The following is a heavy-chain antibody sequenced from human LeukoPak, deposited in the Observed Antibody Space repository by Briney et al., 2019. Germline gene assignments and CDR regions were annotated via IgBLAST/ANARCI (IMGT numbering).Heavy chain of an antibody. Sequence: SPTLSLTCTVSGGSITSSNYFWGWLRQSPGKGLQWIGSIYYSGSTYYNPSLKSRVTISVETSKIQYSLKLSSVTAADSAVYYCARDSCSSTSCRRKFDNWGQGTLVTVSS. D-gene: IGHD2-2*01. CDR3: ARDSCSSTSCRRKFDN. V-gene: IGHV4-39*07. CDR2: IYYSGST. CDR1: GGSITSSNYF. J-gene: IGHJ4*02.